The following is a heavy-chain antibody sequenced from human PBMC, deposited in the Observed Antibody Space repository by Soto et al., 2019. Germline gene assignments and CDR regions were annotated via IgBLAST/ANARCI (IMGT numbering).Heavy chain of an antibody. CDR3: ARHLSVGAAAGTFWFDP. CDR1: GGSISSSNW. CDR2: IYHSGCA. D-gene: IGHD6-13*01. Sequence: XGTLSLTCAVSGGSISSSNWWSCVRQPPGKGLEWIGEIYHSGCANYNPSLKSRVTISVDKSKNQFSLKLSSLTAAHTAVYYCARHLSVGAAAGTFWFDPWGQGTLVTVSS. V-gene: IGHV4-4*02. J-gene: IGHJ5*02.